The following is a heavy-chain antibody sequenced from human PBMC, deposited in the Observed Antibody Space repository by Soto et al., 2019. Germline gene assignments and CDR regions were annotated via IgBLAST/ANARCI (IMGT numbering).Heavy chain of an antibody. Sequence: EAQLVESGGGLIQPGGSLRLSCAASGFTVSDNYITWVRQAPGRGLEWVSLLYSGGRIYYADSVRGRFTITRDTSKKTIYLQMHSLRTEDTAVYYCARSDPGYAYGLNVWGQETTVTVSS. D-gene: IGHD5-18*01. CDR3: ARSDPGYAYGLNV. V-gene: IGHV3-53*01. CDR1: GFTVSDNY. CDR2: LYSGGRI. J-gene: IGHJ6*02.